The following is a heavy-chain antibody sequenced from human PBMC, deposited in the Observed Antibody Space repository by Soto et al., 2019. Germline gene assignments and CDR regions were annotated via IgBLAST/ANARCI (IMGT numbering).Heavy chain of an antibody. CDR3: ASPVAYGDYGRFDP. V-gene: IGHV4-39*01. D-gene: IGHD4-17*01. J-gene: IGHJ5*02. CDR2: IYDSGST. Sequence: AETLSLTCTVSGVSISSSSYYWGWIRQPPGRGLEWIGSIYDSGSTYYNPSLKGRVTISVDTSKNQFSLKLSSVTAEDTSVYYCASPVAYGDYGRFDPWGQGTLVTVSS. CDR1: GVSISSSSYY.